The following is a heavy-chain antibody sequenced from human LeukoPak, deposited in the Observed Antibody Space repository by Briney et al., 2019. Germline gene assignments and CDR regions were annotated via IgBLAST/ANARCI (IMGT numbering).Heavy chain of an antibody. D-gene: IGHD1-1*01. V-gene: IGHV4-59*01. Sequence: SETLSLTCTVSGGSISSYYWSWIRQPPGKGLEWISYIYYIGSTNYNPSLKSRVTISLDTSKNQFSLKLSSVTAADTAVYYCARDVGRFGNDLDIWGQGTMVTVSS. CDR3: ARDVGRFGNDLDI. J-gene: IGHJ3*02. CDR2: IYYIGST. CDR1: GGSISSYY.